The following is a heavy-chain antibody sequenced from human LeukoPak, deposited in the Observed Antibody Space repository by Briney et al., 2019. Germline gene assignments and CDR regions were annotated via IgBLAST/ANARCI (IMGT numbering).Heavy chain of an antibody. CDR3: ATTLNIATPGHL. V-gene: IGHV3-11*01. CDR1: GFTFSDYY. CDR2: ISSSGSTI. Sequence: GGSLRLSCAASGFTFSDYYMSCIRQAPGKGLEWVSYISSSGSTIYYADSVKGRFTISRDNAKNSVYLQMSSLRAEDTGVYYCATTLNIATPGHLWGQGALVTVSS. D-gene: IGHD6-13*01. J-gene: IGHJ4*02.